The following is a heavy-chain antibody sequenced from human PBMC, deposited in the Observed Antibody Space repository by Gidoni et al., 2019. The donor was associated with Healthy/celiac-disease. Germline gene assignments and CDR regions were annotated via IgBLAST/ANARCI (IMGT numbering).Heavy chain of an antibody. Sequence: EVQLVESGGGLVQPGGSLRLSCAASGFTVSSYWMSWVRQAPGKGLEWVANIKQDGSEKYYVDSVKGRFTISRDNAKNSLYLQMNSLRAEDTAVYYCASPSGYDDILTGYYMGFDYWGQGTLVTVSS. CDR3: ASPSGYDDILTGYYMGFDY. V-gene: IGHV3-7*02. J-gene: IGHJ4*02. CDR1: GFTVSSYW. D-gene: IGHD3-9*01. CDR2: IKQDGSEK.